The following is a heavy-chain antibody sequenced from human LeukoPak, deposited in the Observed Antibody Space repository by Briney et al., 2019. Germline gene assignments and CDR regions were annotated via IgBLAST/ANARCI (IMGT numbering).Heavy chain of an antibody. CDR3: ARDLDYGGYSNFEY. V-gene: IGHV3-74*01. CDR1: GFTFSSFW. Sequence: GGSLRLSCAASGFTFSSFWMHWVRQAPGKGLVWVSRIKSDGSSTSYADSVKGRFTISRGNAKNTLYLQVNSLRAEDTAVYYCARDLDYGGYSNFEYWGQGTLVTVSS. D-gene: IGHD4-23*01. CDR2: IKSDGSST. J-gene: IGHJ4*02.